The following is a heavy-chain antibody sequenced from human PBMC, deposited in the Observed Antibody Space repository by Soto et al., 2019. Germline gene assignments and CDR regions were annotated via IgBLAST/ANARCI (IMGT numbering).Heavy chain of an antibody. V-gene: IGHV3-48*02. CDR2: ISTSGSTI. Sequence: EVPLVESGGGLVQPGGSLRLSCAASGFSFSSYGMNWVRQAPGKGLEWISYISTSGSTIYYAESVKGRFTISRDNAKNSLYLQMNSLRDEDTAVYYCATDSTDYYDSSGYCDYWGQGTLVTVSS. D-gene: IGHD3-22*01. J-gene: IGHJ4*02. CDR3: ATDSTDYYDSSGYCDY. CDR1: GFSFSSYG.